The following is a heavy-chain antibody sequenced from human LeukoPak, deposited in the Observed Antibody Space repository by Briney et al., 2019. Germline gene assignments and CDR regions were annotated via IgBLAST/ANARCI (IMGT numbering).Heavy chain of an antibody. J-gene: IGHJ4*02. CDR2: ISSSSSTI. Sequence: SGGSLRLSCAASGFTFSSYSMNWVRQAPGKGLEWVSYISSSSSTIYYADSVKGRFTISRDNAKNSLYLQMNSLRAEDTAVYYCARGKKGYCSGGSCYAYWGQGTLGTVSS. D-gene: IGHD2-15*01. CDR1: GFTFSSYS. V-gene: IGHV3-48*01. CDR3: ARGKKGYCSGGSCYAY.